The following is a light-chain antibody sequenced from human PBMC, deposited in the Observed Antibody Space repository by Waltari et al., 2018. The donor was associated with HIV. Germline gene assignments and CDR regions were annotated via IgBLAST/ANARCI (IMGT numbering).Light chain of an antibody. CDR1: SGRIATNF. J-gene: IGLJ2*01. V-gene: IGLV6-57*01. Sequence: NFMLTQPHSVSASPGKTVTISCTRSSGRIATNFVQWDQQRPGSSPTSVIYDDYQRPSGVPDRFSGSIDSSSNSASLTISGLKTEDEADYYCQAYDSSIVFGGGTRLTVL. CDR3: QAYDSSIV. CDR2: DDY.